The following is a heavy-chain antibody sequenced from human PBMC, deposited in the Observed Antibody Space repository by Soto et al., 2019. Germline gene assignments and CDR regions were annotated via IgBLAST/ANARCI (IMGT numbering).Heavy chain of an antibody. CDR2: INAYNGNT. J-gene: IGHJ4*02. Sequence: GASVKVSCKASGYTFSSYGISWVRQAPGQGLEWMGWINAYNGNTKYAQKLQGRVTMTTDTSTSTAYMELRSLRSDDTAVYYCARDHAMAQFDYWGQGTLVTVSS. CDR3: ARDHAMAQFDY. D-gene: IGHD5-18*01. V-gene: IGHV1-18*01. CDR1: GYTFSSYG.